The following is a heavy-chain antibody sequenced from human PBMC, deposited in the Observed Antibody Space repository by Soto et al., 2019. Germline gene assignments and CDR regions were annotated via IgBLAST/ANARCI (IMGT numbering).Heavy chain of an antibody. CDR1: GYTLTELS. V-gene: IGHV1-24*01. CDR3: ATGGGYDYIWGSYRPYYFDY. D-gene: IGHD3-16*02. CDR2: FDPEDGET. J-gene: IGHJ4*02. Sequence: ASVKVSCKVSGYTLTELSMHWVRQAPGKGLEWMGGFDPEDGETIYAQKFQGRVTMTEDTSTDTAYMELSSLRSEDTAVYYCATGGGYDYIWGSYRPYYFDYWGQGTLVTVSS.